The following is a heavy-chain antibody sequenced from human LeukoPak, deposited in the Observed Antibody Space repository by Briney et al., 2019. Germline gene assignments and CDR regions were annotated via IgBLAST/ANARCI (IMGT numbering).Heavy chain of an antibody. J-gene: IGHJ4*02. CDR1: GFTVSSNY. CDR2: IYSGGST. Sequence: PGGSLRLSCAASGFTVSSNYMSWVRQAPGKGLEWVSVIYSGGSTYYADSVKGRFTISRDNSKNTLYLQMNSLRAEETAVYYCARALSWGGYEYWGQGTLVTVSS. CDR3: ARALSWGGYEY. V-gene: IGHV3-53*01. D-gene: IGHD3-16*01.